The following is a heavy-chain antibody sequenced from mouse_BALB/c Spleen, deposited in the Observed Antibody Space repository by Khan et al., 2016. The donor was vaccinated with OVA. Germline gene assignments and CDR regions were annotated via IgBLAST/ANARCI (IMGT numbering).Heavy chain of an antibody. Sequence: DLVKPGASVKLSCKASGYTFTSYWINWIKQRPGQGLEWIGRIAPGSGSSYYNEMFKGKATLTLDTSSSTAYIQLSSLSSEDSAVEFGARENYYGRTCYAMDYWGQGTSVTVSS. CDR1: GYTFTSYW. V-gene: IGHV1S41*01. J-gene: IGHJ4*01. CDR2: IAPGSGSS. CDR3: ARENYYGRTCYAMDY. D-gene: IGHD1-1*01.